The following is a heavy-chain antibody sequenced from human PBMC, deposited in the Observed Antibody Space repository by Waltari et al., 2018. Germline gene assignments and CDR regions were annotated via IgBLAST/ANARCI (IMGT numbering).Heavy chain of an antibody. V-gene: IGHV3-23*01. Sequence: EVQLLESGGGLVQPGGSLRLSCPASGFPFRTYSMSWVRQVPGKGLEWVSSISGSGTGTYYADSVKGRFTISRDNSKNTLYLQMNSLRAEDTALYYCATFKGDYWGQGTLVTVSS. CDR1: GFPFRTYS. CDR2: ISGSGTGT. CDR3: ATFKGDY. J-gene: IGHJ4*02. D-gene: IGHD3-16*01.